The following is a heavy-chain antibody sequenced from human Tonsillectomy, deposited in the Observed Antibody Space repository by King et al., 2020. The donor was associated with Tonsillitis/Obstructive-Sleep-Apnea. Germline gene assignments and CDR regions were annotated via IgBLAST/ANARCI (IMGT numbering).Heavy chain of an antibody. CDR1: GYTFSNYY. V-gene: IGHV1-2*06. Sequence: VQLVESGAEVKKPGASVKVSCKASGYTFSNYYMHWVREAPGQGLEWMGRIHPKSGDTNYEQKFQGRVTMTRDTSISTVYMELSSLRSDDTAIYYCARPEAFDYIWGTYPQRIEYRDSWGQGTRVTVSS. D-gene: IGHD3-16*02. CDR2: IHPKSGDT. J-gene: IGHJ5*01. CDR3: ARPEAFDYIWGTYPQRIEYRDS.